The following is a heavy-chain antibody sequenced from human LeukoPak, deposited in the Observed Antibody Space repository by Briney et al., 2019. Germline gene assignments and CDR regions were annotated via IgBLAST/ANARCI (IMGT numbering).Heavy chain of an antibody. CDR1: GFTFSPYW. V-gene: IGHV3-7*01. CDR3: ARVGYSTSSIDY. CDR2: INQDGSHI. J-gene: IGHJ4*02. D-gene: IGHD6-6*01. Sequence: PGGSLRLSCAASGFTFSPYWMSWVRQAPGQGLEWVANINQDGSHIYYVDSMKGRFTISRDNAKRSLYLQMNGLRAEYTAVYYCARVGYSTSSIDYWGQGTLVTVSS.